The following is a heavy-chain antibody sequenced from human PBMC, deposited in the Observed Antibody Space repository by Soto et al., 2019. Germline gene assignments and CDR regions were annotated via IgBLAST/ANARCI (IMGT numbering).Heavy chain of an antibody. CDR2: IYYSGST. CDR3: ARGLLDSGYYYSWFDP. CDR1: GGSISSGGYY. D-gene: IGHD3-22*01. J-gene: IGHJ5*02. V-gene: IGHV4-31*03. Sequence: SETLSLTCTVSGGSISSGGYYWSWIRQHPGKGLEWTGYIYYSGSTYYNPSLKSRVTISVDTSKNQFSLKLSSVTAADTAVYYCARGLLDSGYYYSWFDPWGQGTLVTVSS.